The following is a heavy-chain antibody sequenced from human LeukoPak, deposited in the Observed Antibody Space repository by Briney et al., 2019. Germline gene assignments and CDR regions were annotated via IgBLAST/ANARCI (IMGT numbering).Heavy chain of an antibody. CDR3: ATVSDY. CDR1: GFTFTNYW. Sequence: GGSLRLSCAASGFTFTNYWMHWVRQAPGKGLVWVSGINHDGTGTYYADSVKGRFTISRDNAKNTVDLQMNGLRAEDTTVYYWATVSDYWGQGTLVTVSS. V-gene: IGHV3-74*01. CDR2: INHDGTGT. J-gene: IGHJ4*02.